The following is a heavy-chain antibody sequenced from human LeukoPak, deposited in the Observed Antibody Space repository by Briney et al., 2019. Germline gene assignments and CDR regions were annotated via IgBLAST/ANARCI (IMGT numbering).Heavy chain of an antibody. CDR1: GYTFTSYY. J-gene: IGHJ4*02. Sequence: ASVKVSCKASGYTFTSYYMHWVRQAPGQGLEWMGIINLSGGSTSYAQKFQGRVTMTRDTSTSTVYMELSSLRSEDTAVYYCARGPSGNYYDSSGYLDYWGQGTLVTVSS. CDR2: INLSGGST. CDR3: ARGPSGNYYDSSGYLDY. V-gene: IGHV1-46*03. D-gene: IGHD3-22*01.